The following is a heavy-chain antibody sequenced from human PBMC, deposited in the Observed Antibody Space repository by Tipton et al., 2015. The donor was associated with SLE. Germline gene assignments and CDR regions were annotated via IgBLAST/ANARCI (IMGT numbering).Heavy chain of an antibody. J-gene: IGHJ6*02. V-gene: IGHV4-59*01. Sequence: TLSLTCTVSGGSISSYYWSWIRQPPGKGLEWIGYIYYSGSTNYNPSLKSRVPISVDTSKNQFSLKLSSVTAADTAVYYCARERAYYDFWSGYPDYYYYGMDVWGQGTTVTVSS. CDR1: GGSISSYY. CDR3: ARERAYYDFWSGYPDYYYYGMDV. D-gene: IGHD3-3*01. CDR2: IYYSGST.